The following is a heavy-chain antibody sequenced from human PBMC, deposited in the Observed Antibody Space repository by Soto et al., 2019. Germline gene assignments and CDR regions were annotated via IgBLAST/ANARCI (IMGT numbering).Heavy chain of an antibody. J-gene: IGHJ5*01. Sequence: SVKVSCKTSGYTFTAYYMHWLRQAPGHGLEWLGWTSPRTGGAKYSHKFQGRVSMTRNTSITTAYMELTGLSTDDTAVYYCARSSGSYSKWFDSWGQGTLVTAPQ. CDR1: GYTFTAYY. V-gene: IGHV1-2*02. CDR2: TSPRTGGA. CDR3: ARSSGSYSKWFDS. D-gene: IGHD3-10*01.